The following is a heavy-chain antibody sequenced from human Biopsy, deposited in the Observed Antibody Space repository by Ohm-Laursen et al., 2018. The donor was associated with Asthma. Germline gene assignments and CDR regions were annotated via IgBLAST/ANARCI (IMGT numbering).Heavy chain of an antibody. V-gene: IGHV1-24*01. D-gene: IGHD4-17*01. CDR1: GYSLTDLS. CDR3: ASDFPKDYVRYNFQF. Sequence: ASVKVSCKISGYSLTDLSMHWVRQAPGQGLEWMGGHDHEEGGTVNARRFQGRVTMTEDTSTDTAYMELSSLSADDTAVYYYASDFPKDYVRYNFQFWGQGTLVTVSS. J-gene: IGHJ4*02. CDR2: HDHEEGGT.